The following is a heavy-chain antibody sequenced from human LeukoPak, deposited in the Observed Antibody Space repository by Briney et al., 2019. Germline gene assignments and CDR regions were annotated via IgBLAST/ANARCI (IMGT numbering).Heavy chain of an antibody. V-gene: IGHV3-13*01. Sequence: GGSLTLSCPASGFTLIDYYMDWVRPVIGKCLEWVSAIRIRGDTHYSGSVKGRFTISRENPESSLYLQMNSLRAEDTAVYYCARGGIQVSGIDEFDSWGQGTLVTVSS. CDR2: IRIRGDT. D-gene: IGHD6-19*01. CDR3: ARGGIQVSGIDEFDS. J-gene: IGHJ4*02. CDR1: GFTLIDYY.